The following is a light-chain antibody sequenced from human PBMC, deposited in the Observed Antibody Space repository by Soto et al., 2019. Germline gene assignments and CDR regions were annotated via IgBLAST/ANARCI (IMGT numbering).Light chain of an antibody. Sequence: EIVMTQSTNSLAVSLGERATINCKSSQSISYSSNKKNQLAWYQQKPGQPPQLLIYWASTRESGVPDRFTGSGSGTDFTLTISSLQAEDVAVYYCQQYHSSPVTFGQGRLLEIK. CDR2: WAS. J-gene: IGKJ5*01. CDR3: QQYHSSPVT. CDR1: QSISYSSNKKNQ. V-gene: IGKV4-1*01.